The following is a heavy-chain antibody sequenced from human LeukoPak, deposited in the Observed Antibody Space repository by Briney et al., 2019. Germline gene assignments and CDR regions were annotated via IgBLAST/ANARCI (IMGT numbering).Heavy chain of an antibody. D-gene: IGHD1-26*01. CDR2: IVVGSGNT. J-gene: IGHJ4*02. CDR1: GFTFTSPA. Sequence: GASVKVSCKASGFTFTSPAMQWVRQAHGQRLEWIGWIVVGSGNTNYAQKFQERVTITRDMSTSTAYMELSSLRSGDTAVYYCAASGSNWDFDYWGQGTLVTVSS. V-gene: IGHV1-58*02. CDR3: AASGSNWDFDY.